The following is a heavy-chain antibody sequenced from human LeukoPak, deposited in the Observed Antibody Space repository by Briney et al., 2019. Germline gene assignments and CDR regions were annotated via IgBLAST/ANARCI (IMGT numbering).Heavy chain of an antibody. CDR3: ARSTAVADNADY. Sequence: ASVKVSRKASGYTFTGYYMHWVRQAPGQGLEWMGWINPNSGGTNYAQKFQGRVTMTRDTSISTAYMELSRLRSDDTAVYYCARSTAVADNADYWGQGTLVTVSS. J-gene: IGHJ4*02. CDR1: GYTFTGYY. CDR2: INPNSGGT. V-gene: IGHV1-2*02. D-gene: IGHD6-19*01.